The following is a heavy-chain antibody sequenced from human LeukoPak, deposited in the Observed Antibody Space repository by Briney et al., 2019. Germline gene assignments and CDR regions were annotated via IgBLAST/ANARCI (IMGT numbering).Heavy chain of an antibody. CDR2: INHSGST. V-gene: IGHV4-34*01. D-gene: IGHD1-26*01. J-gene: IGHJ6*03. Sequence: SETLSLTCAVYGGSFSGYYWSWIRQPPGKGLEWIGEINHSGSTNYNPSLKSRVTISVDTSKNQFPLKLSSVTAADTAVYYCASGVGATTVTYYMDVWGKGTTVTVSS. CDR3: ASGVGATTVTYYMDV. CDR1: GGSFSGYY.